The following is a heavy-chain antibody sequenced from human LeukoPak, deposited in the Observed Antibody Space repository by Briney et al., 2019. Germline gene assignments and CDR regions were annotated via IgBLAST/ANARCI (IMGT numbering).Heavy chain of an antibody. V-gene: IGHV3-23*01. CDR3: AKDLRGSGSYYNLFDY. D-gene: IGHD3-10*01. CDR1: GFTFSSYA. Sequence: AGGSLRLSCAAPGFTFSSYAMSWVRQAPGKGLECLSAIRGSGGSTYYADSVKGRFTISRDNSKNTLYLQMNSLRAEDTAVYYCAKDLRGSGSYYNLFDYWGQGTLVTVSS. CDR2: IRGSGGST. J-gene: IGHJ4*02.